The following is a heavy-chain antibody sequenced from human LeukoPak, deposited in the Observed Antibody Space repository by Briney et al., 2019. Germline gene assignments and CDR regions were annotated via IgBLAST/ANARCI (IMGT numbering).Heavy chain of an antibody. J-gene: IGHJ4*02. D-gene: IGHD5-12*01. CDR3: AREAAATITALDY. CDR1: GFTFSSYW. V-gene: IGHV3-7*01. Sequence: GGSLRLSCAASGFTFSSYWMSWVRQAPGKGLEWVANIKQDGSEKYYVDSVKGRFTISRDNAKNSLYLQMNSLRAEDTAVYYRAREAAATITALDYWGQGTLVTVSS. CDR2: IKQDGSEK.